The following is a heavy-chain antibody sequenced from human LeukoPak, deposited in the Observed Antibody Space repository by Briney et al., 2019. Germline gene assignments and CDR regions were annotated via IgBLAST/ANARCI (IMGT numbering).Heavy chain of an antibody. Sequence: PSETLSLTCTVSGGSISSSSYYWGWIRQPPGKGLEWIGSIYHSGSTYYNPSLKSRVTISVDTSKNQFSLKLSSVTAADTAVYYCASCDYGGNWDSWGQGTLVTVSS. CDR3: ASCDYGGNWDS. CDR1: GGSISSSSYY. V-gene: IGHV4-39*07. D-gene: IGHD4-23*01. J-gene: IGHJ4*02. CDR2: IYHSGST.